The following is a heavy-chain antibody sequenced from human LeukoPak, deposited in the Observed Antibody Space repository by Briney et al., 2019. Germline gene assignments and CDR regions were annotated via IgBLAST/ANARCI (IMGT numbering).Heavy chain of an antibody. D-gene: IGHD3-3*01. V-gene: IGHV1-69*13. J-gene: IGHJ6*03. CDR2: IIPIFDTA. CDR3: ARVGEYYDFWSGPQTYYYYYMDV. CDR1: GGTFSSYA. Sequence: SVKVSCKASGGTFSSYAISWVRQAPGQGLEWMGGIIPIFDTANYAQKFQGRVTITADESTSTAYMELSSLRSEDTAVYYCARVGEYYDFWSGPQTYYYYYMDVWGKGTTVTVSS.